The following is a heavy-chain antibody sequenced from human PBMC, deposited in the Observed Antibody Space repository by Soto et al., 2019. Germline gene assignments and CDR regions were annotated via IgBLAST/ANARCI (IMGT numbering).Heavy chain of an antibody. CDR3: AKSRIIAGLNWFDP. CDR2: ITCSGSST. CDR1: GFPLSRYA. D-gene: IGHD6-13*01. J-gene: IGHJ5*02. Sequence: GGPLRPSCPASGFPLSRYAMPWVRQAPGKGLEWVSVITCSGSSTSYADSVKGRFTLSRDNSQNTLYLQMHTLRSEDTPVYYCAKSRIIAGLNWFDPRGQRDQVTVS. V-gene: IGHV3-23*01.